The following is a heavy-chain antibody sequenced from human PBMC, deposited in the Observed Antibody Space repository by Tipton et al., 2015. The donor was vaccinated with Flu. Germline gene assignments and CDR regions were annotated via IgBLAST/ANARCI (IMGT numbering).Heavy chain of an antibody. CDR3: AKYSGQLAHFDY. J-gene: IGHJ4*02. CDR1: GFTFSNYW. D-gene: IGHD6-6*01. Sequence: SLRLSCAASGFTFSNYWMSWVRQAPGKGLEWVANMKQDGSEEYYVDSVKGRFTISRDNAKNSLYLQINSLRAEDTAVYYCAKYSGQLAHFDYWGQGTLITVS. CDR2: MKQDGSEE. V-gene: IGHV3-7*01.